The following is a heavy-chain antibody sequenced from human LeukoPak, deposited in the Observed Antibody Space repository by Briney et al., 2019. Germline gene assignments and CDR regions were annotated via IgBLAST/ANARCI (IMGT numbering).Heavy chain of an antibody. D-gene: IGHD3-9*01. CDR1: GGSISSYY. CDR3: ARHNADYDILTGYSHFHYYFDY. V-gene: IGHV4-59*08. CDR2: IYYSGST. J-gene: IGHJ4*02. Sequence: PSETLSLTCTVSGGSISSYYWSWIRQPPGTGLEWIGYIYYSGSTNYNPSLKSRVTISVDTSKNQFSLNLSSVTAADTAVYYCARHNADYDILTGYSHFHYYFDYWGQGTLVTVSS.